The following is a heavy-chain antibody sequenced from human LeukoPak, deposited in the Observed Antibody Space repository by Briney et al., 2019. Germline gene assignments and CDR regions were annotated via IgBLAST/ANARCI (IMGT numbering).Heavy chain of an antibody. J-gene: IGHJ3*02. CDR1: GDSISSYY. D-gene: IGHD3-3*01. CDR2: ISDSGNT. CDR3: ARYGLSLESQAFDI. V-gene: IGHV4-59*01. Sequence: SETLSLTCTVSGDSISSYYWSWIRQPPGKGLEWIGYISDSGNTNYNPSLKSRVTISGDTSKNHFSLKLSSVTAADTAVYYCARYGLSLESQAFDIWGQGTMVTVSS.